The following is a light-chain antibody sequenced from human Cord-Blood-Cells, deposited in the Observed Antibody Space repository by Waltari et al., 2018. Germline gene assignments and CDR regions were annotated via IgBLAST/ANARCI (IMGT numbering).Light chain of an antibody. Sequence: QSALTPPASVSGSPGQSITISCTGTSSHVGGSNYVSWYQQHPGKAPKLMIYEVSNRPSGVSNRFSGSKSGNTASLTISGLQAEDEADYYCSSYTSSSTLDVVFGGGTKLTVL. V-gene: IGLV2-14*01. CDR1: SSHVGGSNY. J-gene: IGLJ2*01. CDR2: EVS. CDR3: SSYTSSSTLDVV.